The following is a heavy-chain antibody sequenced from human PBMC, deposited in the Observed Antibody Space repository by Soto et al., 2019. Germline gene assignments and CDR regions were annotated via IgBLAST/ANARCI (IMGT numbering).Heavy chain of an antibody. D-gene: IGHD5-18*01. J-gene: IGHJ4*02. CDR2: IYYSGST. Sequence: QLQLQESGPGLVKPSETLSLTCTVSGGSISSSSYYWGWIRQPPGKGLEWIGSIYYSGSTYYNPSLKSRVTISVDTSKNQFSLKLSSVTAADTAVYYCARRPDTAMDNDATYFDYWGQGTLVTVSS. V-gene: IGHV4-39*01. CDR3: ARRPDTAMDNDATYFDY. CDR1: GGSISSSSYY.